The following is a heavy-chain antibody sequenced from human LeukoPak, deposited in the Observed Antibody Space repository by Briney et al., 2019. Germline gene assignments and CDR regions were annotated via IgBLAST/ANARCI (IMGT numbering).Heavy chain of an antibody. D-gene: IGHD6-13*01. CDR1: GYTFTSYD. CDR2: MNPNSGNT. CDR3: AALGWEVLSSSKEEANNFDY. J-gene: IGHJ4*02. Sequence: ASVKVSCKASGYTFTSYDINWVRQATGQGLEWMGWMNPNSGNTGYAQKFQGRVTITRNTSISTAYMELSSLRSEDTAVYYCAALGWEVLSSSKEEANNFDYWGQGTLVTVSS. V-gene: IGHV1-8*03.